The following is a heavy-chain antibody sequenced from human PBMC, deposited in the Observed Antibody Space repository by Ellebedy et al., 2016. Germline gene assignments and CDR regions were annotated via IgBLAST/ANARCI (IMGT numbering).Heavy chain of an antibody. Sequence: GESLKISXAASGFTFSSYGMHWVRQAPGKGLEWVAVISYDGSNKYYADSVKGRFTISRDNSKNTLYLQMNSLRVEDTAVYYCARDGIASADDAFDIWGQGTMVTVSS. CDR3: ARDGIASADDAFDI. D-gene: IGHD6-13*01. CDR2: ISYDGSNK. CDR1: GFTFSSYG. V-gene: IGHV3-30*03. J-gene: IGHJ3*02.